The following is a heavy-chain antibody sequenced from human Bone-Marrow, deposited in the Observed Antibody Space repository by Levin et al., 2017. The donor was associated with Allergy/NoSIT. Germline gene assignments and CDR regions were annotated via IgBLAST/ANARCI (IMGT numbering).Heavy chain of an antibody. V-gene: IGHV1-69*06. CDR1: GGTFNSHA. Sequence: KISCKIFGGTFNSHAFTWVRQAPGQGLEWLGGIIPAFGTPNHAQKFQDRITFTADKSTATVYMELTRLTSGDSAVYYCARVRRGIVSSTGFDYWGQGTLVTVSS. CDR2: IIPAFGTP. D-gene: IGHD1-26*01. CDR3: ARVRRGIVSSTGFDY. J-gene: IGHJ4*02.